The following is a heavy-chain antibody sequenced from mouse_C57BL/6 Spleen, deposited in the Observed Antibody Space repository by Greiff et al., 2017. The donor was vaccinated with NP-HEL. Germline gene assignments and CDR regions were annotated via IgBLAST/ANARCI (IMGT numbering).Heavy chain of an antibody. J-gene: IGHJ2*01. CDR1: GYTFPSYT. V-gene: IGHV1-4*01. CDR2: INPSSGYT. Sequence: VQLQESGAELARPGASVKMSCKASGYTFPSYTMHWVKQRPGQGLEWIGYINPSSGYTKYNQKFKDKATLTADKSSSTAYMQLSSLTSEDSAVYYCAREGGHDGYYFDYWGQGTTLTVSS. CDR3: AREGGHDGYYFDY. D-gene: IGHD2-2*01.